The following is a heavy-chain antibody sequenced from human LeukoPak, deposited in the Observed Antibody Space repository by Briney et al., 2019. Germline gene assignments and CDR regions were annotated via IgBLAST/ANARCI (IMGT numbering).Heavy chain of an antibody. CDR2: IYTRGST. D-gene: IGHD2-15*01. Sequence: PSQTLSLTCTVSGVSISSGSYYWSWIRQPAGKGLESIVHIYTRGSTDYNPSLDSRVTISVDTSKNQFSLRLRSVAAADTAVYYCARARVVVVAADYYYNGMDVWGQGTTVTVSS. J-gene: IGHJ6*02. V-gene: IGHV4-61*09. CDR3: ARARVVVVAADYYYNGMDV. CDR1: GVSISSGSYY.